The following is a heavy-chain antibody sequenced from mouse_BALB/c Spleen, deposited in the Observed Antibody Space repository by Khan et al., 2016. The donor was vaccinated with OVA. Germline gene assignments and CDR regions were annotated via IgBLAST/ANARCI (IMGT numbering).Heavy chain of an antibody. J-gene: IGHJ1*01. CDR3: ARGTTTSYWYFDV. CDR2: IHPSDSET. D-gene: IGHD1-1*01. CDR1: GYSFTSDW. V-gene: IGHV1-74*01. Sequence: QVQLQQPGAELVRPGTSVKLSCKASGYSFTSDWMNWMKQRPGQGLEWIGLIHPSDSETRLNQKFKDKATLTVAKSSNTAYMQLSSPTSEDSAVYYCARGTTTSYWYFDVWGAGTTVTVSS.